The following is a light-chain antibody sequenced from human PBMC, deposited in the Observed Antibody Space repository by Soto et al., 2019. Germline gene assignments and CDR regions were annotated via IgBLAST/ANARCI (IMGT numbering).Light chain of an antibody. CDR1: RSVSIY. CDR3: QQRSSWMCA. CDR2: DTS. V-gene: IGKV3-11*01. Sequence: EIVVTQSPATLSLSPGDRATLSCRASRSVSIYLAWYQQKPGQAPRLLIYDTSHRAAGIPARFSGSGFGTDFTLTIRSLEPEDFAIYYSQQRSSWMCAFGQGTRVEVE. J-gene: IGKJ1*01.